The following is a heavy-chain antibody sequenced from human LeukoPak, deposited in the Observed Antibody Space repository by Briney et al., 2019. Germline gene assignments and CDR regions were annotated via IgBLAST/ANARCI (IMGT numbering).Heavy chain of an antibody. CDR2: IYYSGST. CDR1: GGSISSYY. Sequence: SETLSLTCTVSGGSISSYYWSWIRQPPGKGLEWIGYIYYSGSTNYNPSLKSRVTISVDTSKNQFSLKLSSVTAADTAVYYCAVHGQGGDWFDPWGQGTLVTVSS. CDR3: AVHGQGGDWFDP. D-gene: IGHD3-16*01. V-gene: IGHV4-59*08. J-gene: IGHJ5*02.